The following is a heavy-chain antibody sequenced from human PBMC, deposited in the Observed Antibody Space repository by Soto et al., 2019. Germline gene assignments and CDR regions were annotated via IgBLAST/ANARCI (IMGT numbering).Heavy chain of an antibody. CDR3: ARDPEDIVMVVAATAYYYYGMDV. J-gene: IGHJ6*02. CDR1: GFTLSSYS. D-gene: IGHD2-15*01. Sequence: GGSLRLSCAATGFTLSSYSINWVRQAPGKGLEWISYISSSGNTIYYADSVKGRFTISRDNARNSLSLQMNSLRDDDTAVYYCARDPEDIVMVVAATAYYYYGMDVWGQGTTVTV. V-gene: IGHV3-48*02. CDR2: ISSSGNTI.